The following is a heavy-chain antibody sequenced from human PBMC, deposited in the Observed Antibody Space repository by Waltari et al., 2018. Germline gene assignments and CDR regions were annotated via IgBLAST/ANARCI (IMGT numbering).Heavy chain of an antibody. CDR1: GGTFSSYT. J-gene: IGHJ4*02. D-gene: IGHD3-9*01. Sequence: QVQLVQSGAEVKKPGSSVNVSCKASGGTFSSYTISWVRQAPGQGLEWMGRIIPILGIANYAQKFQGRVTITADKSTSTAYMELSSLRSEDTAVYYCARGNDILTGYYLFDYWGQGTLVTVSS. CDR3: ARGNDILTGYYLFDY. CDR2: IIPILGIA. V-gene: IGHV1-69*02.